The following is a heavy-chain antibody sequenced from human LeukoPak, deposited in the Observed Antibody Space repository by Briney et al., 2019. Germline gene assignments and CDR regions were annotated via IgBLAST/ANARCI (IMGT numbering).Heavy chain of an antibody. J-gene: IGHJ5*02. V-gene: IGHV4-39*01. D-gene: IGHD5-18*01. CDR2: IYYSGST. CDR1: GGSISSSSYY. CDR3: ARSVDTAMVTFWFDP. Sequence: SETLSLTCTVSGGSISSSSYYWGWIRQPPGKGLEWIGSIYYSGSTYYNPSLKSRVTISVDTSKNQFSLKPSSVTAADTAVYYCARSVDTAMVTFWFDPWGQGTLVTVSS.